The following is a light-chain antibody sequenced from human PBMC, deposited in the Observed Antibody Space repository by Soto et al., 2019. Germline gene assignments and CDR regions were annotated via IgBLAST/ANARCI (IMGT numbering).Light chain of an antibody. CDR2: GVS. CDR1: SSDVGAYKL. J-gene: IGLJ2*01. Sequence: QSVLTQPASVSGSPGQSITISCTGTSSDVGAYKLMSWYQQYPGKAPKLMVYGVSNRPSGVSNRFSGSKSGNTASLTISGLQPEDEADYYCSSYTTNSILIFGGGTKLTVL. CDR3: SSYTTNSILI. V-gene: IGLV2-14*03.